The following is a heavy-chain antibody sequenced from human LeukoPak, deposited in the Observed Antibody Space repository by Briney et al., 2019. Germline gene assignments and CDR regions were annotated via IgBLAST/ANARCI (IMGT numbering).Heavy chain of an antibody. CDR2: IESKTDGGTT. V-gene: IGHV3-15*04. CDR1: GFTFSNAW. D-gene: IGHD4-17*01. J-gene: IGHJ4*02. Sequence: GGSLRLSRAASGFTFSNAWMSWVRQAPGKGLEWVGRIESKTDGGTTDYAAPVKGRFTISRNDSKNTLYLQMNSLKTEDTAVYYCAADYGDLYFDFWGQGTLVTVSS. CDR3: AADYGDLYFDF.